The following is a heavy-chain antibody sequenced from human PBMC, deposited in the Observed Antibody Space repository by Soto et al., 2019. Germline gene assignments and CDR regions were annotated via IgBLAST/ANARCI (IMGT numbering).Heavy chain of an antibody. J-gene: IGHJ4*02. V-gene: IGHV3-33*01. CDR2: VWFDGTNK. Sequence: GGSLRLSCAASGFTFSSYAMHWVRQAPGKGLEWVAVVWFDGTNKYYGDSVRGRFTISRDNSMNTLYLQMNSLRAEDTAVYYCARDAEFVVVPSAIRGYYFDYWGQGTLVTVSS. CDR3: ARDAEFVVVPSAIRGYYFDY. D-gene: IGHD2-2*02. CDR1: GFTFSSYA.